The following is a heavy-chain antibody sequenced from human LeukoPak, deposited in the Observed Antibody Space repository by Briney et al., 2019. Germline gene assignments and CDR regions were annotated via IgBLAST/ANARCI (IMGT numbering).Heavy chain of an antibody. CDR2: ISSSSSYT. CDR1: GFTFSDYY. D-gene: IGHD1-1*01. CDR3: WKPVRPGTTGRLDFDY. V-gene: IGHV3-11*03. J-gene: IGHJ4*02. Sequence: GGSLRLSCAASGFTFSDYYMSWIRQAPGKGLEWVSYISSSSSYTNYADSVKGRFTISRDNAKNSLYLQMNSLRAEDTAVYYCWKPVRPGTTGRLDFDYWGQGTLVTVSS.